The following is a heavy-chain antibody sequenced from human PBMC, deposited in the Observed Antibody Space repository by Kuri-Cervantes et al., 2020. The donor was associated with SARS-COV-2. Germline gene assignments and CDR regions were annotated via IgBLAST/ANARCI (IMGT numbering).Heavy chain of an antibody. CDR2: ISYDGSDK. CDR3: ARDASYSGSYGSFQH. CDR1: GFTFSNAW. Sequence: LSLTCAASGFTFSNAWMSWVRQAPGKGLEWVALISYDGSDKNYADPVKGRFTISRDNSTNTLYLQMNTLRTEDTAMFYCARDASYSGSYGSFQHWGQGTLVTVSS. D-gene: IGHD1-26*01. J-gene: IGHJ1*01. V-gene: IGHV3-30*01.